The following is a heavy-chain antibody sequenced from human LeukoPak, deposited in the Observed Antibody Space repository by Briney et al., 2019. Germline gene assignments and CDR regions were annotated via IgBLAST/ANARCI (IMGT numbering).Heavy chain of an antibody. Sequence: SEALSLTCAVYGGSFSGYYWSWIRQPPGKGLEWIGEINHSGSTNYNPSLKSRVTISVDTSKNQFSLKLSSVTAADTAVYYCARESRLLRRFDYWGQGTLVTVSS. D-gene: IGHD3-16*01. V-gene: IGHV4-34*01. CDR2: INHSGST. J-gene: IGHJ4*02. CDR1: GGSFSGYY. CDR3: ARESRLLRRFDY.